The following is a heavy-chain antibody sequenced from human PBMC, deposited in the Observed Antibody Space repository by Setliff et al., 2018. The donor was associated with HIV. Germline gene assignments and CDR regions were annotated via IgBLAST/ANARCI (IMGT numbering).Heavy chain of an antibody. J-gene: IGHJ5*02. CDR1: GGTFSSYT. CDR2: VIPILGVA. D-gene: IGHD3-22*01. Sequence: SVKVSCKASGGTFSSYTISWVRQAPGQGLEWMGRVIPILGVANNAQKFQGRVTMTADKSTSTAYMELSSLRSDDTAVYYCASTTYYYDSSGHPPGWFDPWGQGTLVTVSS. CDR3: ASTTYYYDSSGHPPGWFDP. V-gene: IGHV1-69*02.